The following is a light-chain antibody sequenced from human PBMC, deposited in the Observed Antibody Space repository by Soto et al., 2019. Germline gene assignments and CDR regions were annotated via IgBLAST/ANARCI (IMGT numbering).Light chain of an antibody. CDR1: SSDVGAYHS. CDR3: SSFTDTGTVM. V-gene: IGLV2-14*03. CDR2: DVS. J-gene: IGLJ3*02. Sequence: QSALTQPASVSGSPGQSFTIPCTGSSSDVGAYHSVSWYQQHPGKAPKLIIFDVSNRPSGVSNRFSGSKSGNTASLTISGLQVEDEADYYCSSFTDTGTVMFGGGTKLTVL.